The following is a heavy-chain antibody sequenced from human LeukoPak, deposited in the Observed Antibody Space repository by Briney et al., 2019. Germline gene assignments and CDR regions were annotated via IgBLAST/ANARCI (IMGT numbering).Heavy chain of an antibody. CDR2: INHSGST. J-gene: IGHJ4*02. Sequence: SETLSLTCAVYGGSFSGYYWSWIRQPPGKGLEWIGEINHSGSTNYNPSLKSRVTISVGTSKNQFSLKLSSVTAADTAVYYCARGIYCSSTSCYNVLDYWGQGTLVTVSS. D-gene: IGHD2-2*02. CDR3: ARGIYCSSTSCYNVLDY. V-gene: IGHV4-34*01. CDR1: GGSFSGYY.